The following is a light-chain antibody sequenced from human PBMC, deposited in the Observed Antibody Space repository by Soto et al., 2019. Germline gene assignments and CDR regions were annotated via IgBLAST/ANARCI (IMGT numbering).Light chain of an antibody. V-gene: IGKV3-15*01. J-gene: IGKJ1*01. CDR2: GAS. CDR3: QQYNNWPPWT. CDR1: QSISTN. Sequence: EIVLTQSPATLSVSPWERATLSCTASQSISTNLAWFLQKPGQAPRLLIYGASTRATGIPARFSGSGSGTEFTLTISSLQSEDFAVYYCQQYNNWPPWTFGQGTKVDIK.